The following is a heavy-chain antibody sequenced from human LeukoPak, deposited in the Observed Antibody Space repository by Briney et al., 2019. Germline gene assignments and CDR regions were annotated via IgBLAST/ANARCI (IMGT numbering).Heavy chain of an antibody. J-gene: IGHJ6*03. CDR2: INHSGST. Sequence: ASETLSLTCTVSGGSITGSDYYWSWIRQPPGKGLEWIGEINHSGSTNYNPSLKSRVTISVDTSKNQFSLKLSSVTAADTAVYYCARGGRRSILISGYYMDVWGKGTTVTVSS. V-gene: IGHV4-34*01. CDR1: GGSITGSDYY. CDR3: ARGGRRSILISGYYMDV. D-gene: IGHD3/OR15-3a*01.